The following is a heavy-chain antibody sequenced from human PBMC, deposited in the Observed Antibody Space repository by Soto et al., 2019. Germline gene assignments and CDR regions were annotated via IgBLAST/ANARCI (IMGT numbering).Heavy chain of an antibody. V-gene: IGHV3-66*01. CDR3: AFSLRYFGEGWFDP. CDR1: GFTVSSNY. J-gene: IGHJ5*02. CDR2: IYSGGST. D-gene: IGHD3-9*01. Sequence: PGGSLRLSCAASGFTVSSNYMSWVRQAPGKGLEWVSVIYSGGSTYYADSVKGRFTISRDNSKNTLYLQMNSLRAEDTAVYYCAFSLRYFGEGWFDPWGQGTLVTVSS.